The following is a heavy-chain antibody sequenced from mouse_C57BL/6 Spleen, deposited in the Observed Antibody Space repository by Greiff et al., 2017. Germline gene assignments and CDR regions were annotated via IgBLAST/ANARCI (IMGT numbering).Heavy chain of an antibody. CDR1: GYTFTSYG. Sequence: QVQLQQPGAELVMPGASVKLSCKASGYTFTSYGMPWVQQRPGQGLEWIGEIDPSDSYTNYTQKFKGKSTLTVDKSSSTAYMQLSSLTSVDSAVYYCARSDSGGAMDYWGQGTSVTVSS. CDR3: ARSDSGGAMDY. V-gene: IGHV1-69*01. CDR2: IDPSDSYT. J-gene: IGHJ4*01.